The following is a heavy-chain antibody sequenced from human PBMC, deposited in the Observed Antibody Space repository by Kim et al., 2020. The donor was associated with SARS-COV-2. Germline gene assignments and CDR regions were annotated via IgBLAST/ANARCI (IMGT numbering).Heavy chain of an antibody. CDR2: ISYDGSNK. CDR1: GFTFSSYA. V-gene: IGHV3-30-3*01. Sequence: GGSLRRSCAASGFTFSSYAMHWVRQAPGKGLEWVAVISYDGSNKYYADSVKGRFTISRDNSKNTLYLQMNSLRAEDTAVYYCARDGGNWFDPWGQGTLVTVSS. D-gene: IGHD3-16*01. CDR3: ARDGGNWFDP. J-gene: IGHJ5*02.